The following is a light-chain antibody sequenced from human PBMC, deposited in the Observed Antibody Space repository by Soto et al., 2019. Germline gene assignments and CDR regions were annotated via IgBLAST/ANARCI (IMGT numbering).Light chain of an antibody. V-gene: IGLV2-14*01. J-gene: IGLJ2*01. CDR1: SSDVGGYNY. CDR2: EVS. CDR3: SSYTSNSPVV. Sequence: QSALTQPASVSGSPGQSITISCTGSSSDVGGYNYVSWYQQHPDKAPKLMIYEVSYRSSGVSNRFSGSKSGNTASLTISGLQAEDEADYYCSSYTSNSPVVFGGGTKLTVL.